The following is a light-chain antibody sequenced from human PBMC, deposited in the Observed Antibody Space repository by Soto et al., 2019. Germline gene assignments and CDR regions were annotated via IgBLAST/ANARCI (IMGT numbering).Light chain of an antibody. J-gene: IGKJ2*01. Sequence: ETVLTQSPATLSLSPGERATLSCRASQSVSSYLAWYQQKPGQAPRLLIYDASARATGIPARFSGSGSGTDFTLTISSLEPEDFAVYYCQQRSNLMYTFGQGTKLEIK. CDR1: QSVSSY. CDR3: QQRSNLMYT. V-gene: IGKV3-11*01. CDR2: DAS.